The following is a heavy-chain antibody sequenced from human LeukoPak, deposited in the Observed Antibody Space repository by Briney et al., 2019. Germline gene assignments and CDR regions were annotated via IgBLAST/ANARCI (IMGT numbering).Heavy chain of an antibody. D-gene: IGHD3-9*01. CDR2: ISSNGGST. CDR1: GFTFSGFA. CDR3: RSILVGFDY. J-gene: IGHJ4*02. V-gene: IGHV3-64*02. Sequence: PGGSLRLSCAASGFTFSGFAMHWVRQAPGKGLEYVSAISSNGGSTYYAESVRGRFTISRDNSKNTLYLQMGSLRAEDTAAYYCRSILVGFDYWGQGTLVTVSS.